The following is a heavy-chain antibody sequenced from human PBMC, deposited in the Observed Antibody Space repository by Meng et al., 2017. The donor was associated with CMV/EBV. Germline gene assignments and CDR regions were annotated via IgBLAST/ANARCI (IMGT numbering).Heavy chain of an antibody. Sequence: ASVKVSCKASGYTFTGYYMHWVRQAPGQGLEWMGWINPNSGGTNYAQKFQGMVTMTRDTSISTAYMELSRLRSDDTAVYYCARDWTIPYYGMDVWGQGTTVTVSS. D-gene: IGHD3-3*01. J-gene: IGHJ6*02. V-gene: IGHV1-2*02. CDR2: INPNSGGT. CDR3: ARDWTIPYYGMDV. CDR1: GYTFTGYY.